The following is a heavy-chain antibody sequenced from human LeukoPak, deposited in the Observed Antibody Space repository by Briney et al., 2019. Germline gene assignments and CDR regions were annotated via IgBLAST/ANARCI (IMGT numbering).Heavy chain of an antibody. CDR1: GFTFSSYA. CDR3: ASHDYTDHGHFDY. V-gene: IGHV3-23*01. J-gene: IGHJ4*02. CDR2: ISGSGGST. Sequence: PGGSLRLSCAASGFTFSSYAMSWVRQAPGKGLEWVSAISGSGGSTYYADSVKGRFTISRDNSNNTVSLQVNTLRAEDTAVYYCASHDYTDHGHFDYWGQGTLVTVSS. D-gene: IGHD4-11*01.